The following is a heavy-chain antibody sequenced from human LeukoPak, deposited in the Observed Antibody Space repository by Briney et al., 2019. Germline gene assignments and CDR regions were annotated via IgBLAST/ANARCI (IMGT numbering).Heavy chain of an antibody. CDR3: ARSSRELGGYAPWELMPPFDY. Sequence: GGSLRLSCAASGFTFSSYSMNWVRQAPGKGQGWVSYISISSTIYYADSVKGRFTISRDNAKNSLYLQMNSLRAEDTAVYYCARSSRELGGYAPWELMPPFDYWGQGTLVTVSS. J-gene: IGHJ4*02. D-gene: IGHD1-7*01. V-gene: IGHV3-21*05. CDR2: ISISSTI. CDR1: GFTFSSYS.